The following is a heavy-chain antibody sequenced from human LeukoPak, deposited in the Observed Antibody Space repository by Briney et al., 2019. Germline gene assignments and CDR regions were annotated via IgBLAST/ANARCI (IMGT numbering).Heavy chain of an antibody. J-gene: IGHJ4*02. CDR1: GYSISSGYY. CDR2: INHSGST. V-gene: IGHV4-38-2*02. Sequence: PSETLSLTCTVSGYSISSGYYWGWIRQPPGKGLEWIGSINHSGSTYYNPSLKSRVTISVDTSKNQFSLKLSSVTAADTAVYYCARATDCGGDCYYFDYWGQGTLVTVSS. CDR3: ARATDCGGDCYYFDY. D-gene: IGHD2-21*02.